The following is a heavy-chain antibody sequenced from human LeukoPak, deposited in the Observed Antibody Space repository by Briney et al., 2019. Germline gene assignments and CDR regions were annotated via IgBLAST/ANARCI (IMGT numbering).Heavy chain of an antibody. CDR1: GYSFTSYW. J-gene: IGHJ5*02. CDR3: ARLTSNSSSSTSWFDP. Sequence: GESLRISCQGSGYSFTSYWISWVRQMPGKGLEWMGRIYPNESYTNYSPSFQGHVTISADKSISTAYLQWSSLKASDTAMYYCARLTSNSSSSTSWFDPWGQGTLVTVPS. CDR2: IYPNESYT. D-gene: IGHD6-6*01. V-gene: IGHV5-10-1*01.